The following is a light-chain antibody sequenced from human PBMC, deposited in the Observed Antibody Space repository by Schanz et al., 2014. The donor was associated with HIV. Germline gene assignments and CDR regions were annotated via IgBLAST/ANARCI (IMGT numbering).Light chain of an antibody. CDR2: EAS. J-gene: IGKJ2*01. Sequence: DIQMTQSPSILYASVGDRITITCRASQSISDSLAWYQQKPGKAPNLLISEASILESGVPSRFSGSGSGTEFTLTISSLQSDDFATYYCLQYNDDVYTFGQGTKLEIK. CDR1: QSISDS. V-gene: IGKV1-5*03. CDR3: LQYNDDVYT.